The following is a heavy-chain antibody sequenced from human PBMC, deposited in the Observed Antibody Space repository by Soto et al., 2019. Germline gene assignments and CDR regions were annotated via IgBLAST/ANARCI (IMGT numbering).Heavy chain of an antibody. V-gene: IGHV3-74*03. J-gene: IGHJ4*01. D-gene: IGHD3-22*01. CDR3: AREGDGTTGYYQDY. CDR1: GFSFSNYY. Sequence: PGGSLILSCAASGFSFSNYYMHWVRQAPGKGLVWVSRVNSDESSTTYADSVKGRFTISRDNAKKTLYLQMNSLRVEDTAVYYCAREGDGTTGYYQDYWGHGTLVTVSS. CDR2: VNSDESST.